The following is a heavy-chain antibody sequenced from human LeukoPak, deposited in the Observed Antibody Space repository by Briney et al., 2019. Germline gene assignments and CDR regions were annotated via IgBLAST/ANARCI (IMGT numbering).Heavy chain of an antibody. J-gene: IGHJ4*02. V-gene: IGHV3-21*01. D-gene: IGHD6-19*01. Sequence: GGSLRLSCAASGFTFSSYDMNWVRQAPGKGLEWVSSISSSSNYIHYADSVKGRFTISRDNAKNSLYLQVNSLRAEDTAVYFCARGTLGAWGWWGRGTLVKVSS. CDR2: ISSSSNYI. CDR1: GFTFSSYD. CDR3: ARGTLGAWGW.